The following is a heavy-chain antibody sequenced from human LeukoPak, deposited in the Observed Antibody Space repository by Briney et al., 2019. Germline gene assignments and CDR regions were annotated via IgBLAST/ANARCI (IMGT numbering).Heavy chain of an antibody. CDR3: ARVAPGSSSWYYAFDI. J-gene: IGHJ3*02. D-gene: IGHD6-13*01. Sequence: PSETLSLTCTVSGGSISSYYWSWIRQPPGKGLEWIGYIYHSGSTYYNPSLKSRVTISVDRSKNQFSLKLSSVTAADTAVYYCARVAPGSSSWYYAFDIWGQGTMVTVSS. CDR2: IYHSGST. V-gene: IGHV4-59*12. CDR1: GGSISSYY.